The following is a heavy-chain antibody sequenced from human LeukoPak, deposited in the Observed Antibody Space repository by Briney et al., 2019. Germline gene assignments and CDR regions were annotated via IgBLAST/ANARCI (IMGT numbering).Heavy chain of an antibody. CDR1: GITLSNYG. Sequence: GGSLRLSCAVSGITLSNYGMSWVRQAPGKGLEWVAGLSGSGGGTNYADSVQGRFTISRDNPKNTLYLQMNSLRAEDTAVYYCAKALGYSGYDYFDYWGQGTLVTVSS. CDR3: AKALGYSGYDYFDY. J-gene: IGHJ4*02. D-gene: IGHD5-12*01. CDR2: LSGSGGGT. V-gene: IGHV3-23*01.